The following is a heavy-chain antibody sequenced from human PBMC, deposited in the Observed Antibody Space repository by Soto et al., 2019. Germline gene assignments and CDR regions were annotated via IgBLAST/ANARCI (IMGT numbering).Heavy chain of an antibody. V-gene: IGHV3-33*06. D-gene: IGHD6-19*01. CDR3: VKGLNIDYNSAWFYFDY. CDR2: IWYDGSKK. CDR1: GFTFRIYG. Sequence: GGSLRLSCAASGFTFRIYGMHLARQAPGKGLEWVAVIWYDGSKKDYADSVKGRFTISRDNSKNTLYLQMNSLRAEDTAVYYCVKGLNIDYNSAWFYFDYWGQGTVVTVSS. J-gene: IGHJ4*02.